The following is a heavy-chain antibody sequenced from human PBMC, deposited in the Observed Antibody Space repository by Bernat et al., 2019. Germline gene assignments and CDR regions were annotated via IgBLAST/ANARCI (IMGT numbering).Heavy chain of an antibody. J-gene: IGHJ3*02. CDR3: AVYCGGDCYRAFDI. V-gene: IGHV3-48*01. CDR2: ISSSGTTI. Sequence: EVQLVESGGGLVQPGGSLGLSCAASGITFSNYSMNWVRQAPGKGLEWLSYISSSGTTIYYAASLKGRFTISRDNAKNSLYLQVNSLRAEDTALYYCAVYCGGDCYRAFDIWGQGTMVTVSS. D-gene: IGHD2-21*02. CDR1: GITFSNYS.